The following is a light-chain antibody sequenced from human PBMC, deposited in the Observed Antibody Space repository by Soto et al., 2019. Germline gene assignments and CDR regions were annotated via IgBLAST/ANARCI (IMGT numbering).Light chain of an antibody. CDR3: QQSYSVPPYT. J-gene: IGKJ2*01. V-gene: IGKV1-39*01. Sequence: DIQMTQSPSSLSASVGDRVTITCRASQSISSYLNWYQHKLGKAPKLLIYAASNLQSGVPSRFSGSGSGTDFTLTISSLQPEDFATYYCQQSYSVPPYTFGQGTKLEIK. CDR2: AAS. CDR1: QSISSY.